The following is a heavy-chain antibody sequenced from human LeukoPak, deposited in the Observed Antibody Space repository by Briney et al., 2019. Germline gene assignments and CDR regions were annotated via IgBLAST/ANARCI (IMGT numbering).Heavy chain of an antibody. CDR3: ARDDSRCASCYRAKGFDP. CDR2: IIPIFGTA. D-gene: IGHD2-15*01. J-gene: IGHJ5*02. CDR1: GGTFSSYA. V-gene: IGHV1-69*01. Sequence: RWASVKVSCKASGGTFSSYAISWVRQAPGQGLEWMGGIIPIFGTANYAQKFQGRVTITADESTSTAYMELSSLRSEDTAVYYCARDDSRCASCYRAKGFDPWGQGTLVTVSS.